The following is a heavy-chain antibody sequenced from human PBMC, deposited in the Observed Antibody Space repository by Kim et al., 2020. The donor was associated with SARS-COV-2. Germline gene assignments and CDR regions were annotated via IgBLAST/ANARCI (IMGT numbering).Heavy chain of an antibody. V-gene: IGHV3-13*01. Sequence: YPGSVKGRFTISRENAKNSLYLQMNSLRAGDTAVYYCARVGIAAGAAFDYWGQGTLVTVSS. D-gene: IGHD6-13*01. CDR3: ARVGIAAGAAFDY. J-gene: IGHJ4*02.